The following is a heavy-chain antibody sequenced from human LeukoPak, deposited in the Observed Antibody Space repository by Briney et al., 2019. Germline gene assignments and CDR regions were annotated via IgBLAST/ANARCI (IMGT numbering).Heavy chain of an antibody. J-gene: IGHJ4*02. CDR1: GGTFSSYT. V-gene: IGHV1-69*08. CDR3: AKTGVVPAAQSLFDY. Sequence: ASVKVSCKASGGTFSSYTISWVRQAPGQGLEWMGRIIPILGTANYAQKFQGRVTITADKSTSTAYMELSSLRSEDTAVYYCAKTGVVPAAQSLFDYWGQGTLVTVSS. CDR2: IIPILGTA. D-gene: IGHD2-2*01.